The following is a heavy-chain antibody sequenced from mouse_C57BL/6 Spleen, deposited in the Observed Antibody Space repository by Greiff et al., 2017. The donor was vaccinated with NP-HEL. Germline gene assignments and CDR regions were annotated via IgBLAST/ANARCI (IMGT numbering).Heavy chain of an antibody. Sequence: VQLVESDAELVKPGASVKISCKVSGYTFTDHTIHWMKQRPEQGLEWIGYIYPRDGSTKYNEKFKGKATLTADKSSSTAYMQLNSLTSEDSAVYFCATYDYDGYYYAMDYWGQGTSVTVSS. V-gene: IGHV1-78*01. CDR1: GYTFTDHT. CDR2: IYPRDGST. CDR3: ATYDYDGYYYAMDY. D-gene: IGHD2-4*01. J-gene: IGHJ4*01.